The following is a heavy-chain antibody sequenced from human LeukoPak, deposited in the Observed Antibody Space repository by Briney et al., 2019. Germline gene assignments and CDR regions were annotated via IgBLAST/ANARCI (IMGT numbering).Heavy chain of an antibody. J-gene: IGHJ6*04. D-gene: IGHD3-3*01. CDR3: ARGPPPIFGVVTSRRHGMDV. V-gene: IGHV4-34*01. CDR2: INHSGST. Sequence: SETLSLTCAVYGGSFSGYYWSWIRQPPGKGLEWIGEINHSGSTNYNPSLKSRVTISVDTSKNQFSLKLSSVTAADTAVYYCARGPPPIFGVVTSRRHGMDVWGKGTTVTVSS. CDR1: GGSFSGYY.